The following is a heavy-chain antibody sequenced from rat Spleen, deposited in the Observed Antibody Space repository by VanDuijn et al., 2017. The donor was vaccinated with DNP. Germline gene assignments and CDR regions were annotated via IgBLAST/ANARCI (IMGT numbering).Heavy chain of an antibody. Sequence: EVQLVESGGGLVQPGRSLKLSCAASGFTFSDYNMAWVRQAPKKGLEWVATIGYDGSSTYYQNSVKGRFTISRDKAKRTLYLQMDSLRSEDTATYYCARNGYNPDYWGQGVMVTVSS. CDR1: GFTFSDYN. J-gene: IGHJ2*01. CDR2: IGYDGSST. D-gene: IGHD1-4*01. CDR3: ARNGYNPDY. V-gene: IGHV5-7*01.